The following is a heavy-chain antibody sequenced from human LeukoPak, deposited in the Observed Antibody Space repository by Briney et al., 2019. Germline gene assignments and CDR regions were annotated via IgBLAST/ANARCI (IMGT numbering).Heavy chain of an antibody. D-gene: IGHD5-12*01. J-gene: IGHJ4*02. CDR2: FDPEDGET. CDR1: GYTLTELS. Sequence: ASVKVSCKVSGYTLTELSMHWVRQAPGKGLEWMGGFDPEDGETIYAQKFQGRVTMTEDTSTDTAYMELSSLRSEDTAVYYCATEDIVATTMGGGYYFDYWGQGTLVTVSS. V-gene: IGHV1-24*01. CDR3: ATEDIVATTMGGGYYFDY.